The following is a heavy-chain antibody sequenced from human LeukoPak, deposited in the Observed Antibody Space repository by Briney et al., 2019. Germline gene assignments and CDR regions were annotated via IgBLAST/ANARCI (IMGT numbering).Heavy chain of an antibody. J-gene: IGHJ4*02. D-gene: IGHD2-21*01. CDR3: VVVSYCAVDCYDY. Sequence: PGGSLRLSCAASGFTFTNYAMSWVRQAPGKGLEWVSAISGSGGRTYYADSVRGRFTISRDNSKSTVYVQMSSLRAEDTAVYFCVVVSYCAVDCYDYWGQGTLVTVSP. V-gene: IGHV3-23*01. CDR2: ISGSGGRT. CDR1: GFTFTNYA.